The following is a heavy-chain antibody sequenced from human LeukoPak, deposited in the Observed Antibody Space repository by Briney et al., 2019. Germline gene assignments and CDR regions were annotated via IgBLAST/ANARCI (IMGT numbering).Heavy chain of an antibody. Sequence: GGSLRLSCAASGFTISSNYMSWVRQAPGKGLEWVSVIYTGGSTYYADSVNGRFTISRDNSKNTPYLQMNSLRAEDTAVYYCARNGQMRYFDYWGQGTLVTVSS. CDR3: ARNGQMRYFDY. V-gene: IGHV3-66*01. CDR2: IYTGGST. CDR1: GFTISSNY. D-gene: IGHD2-8*01. J-gene: IGHJ4*02.